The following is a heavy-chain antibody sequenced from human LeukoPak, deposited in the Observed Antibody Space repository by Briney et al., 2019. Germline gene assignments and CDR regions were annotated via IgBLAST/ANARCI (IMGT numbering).Heavy chain of an antibody. CDR2: TFYSGNA. V-gene: IGHV4-59*01. CDR1: GGSISNYY. Sequence: PSETLSLTCTVSGGSISNYYWYWMRQPPGKGLEWVGYTFYSGNAKYNPSLKSRVTISVDTSKNQFSLKLSSVTAADTAVYYCAREHGSGSYTQVFDYWGQGTLVTVSS. D-gene: IGHD3-10*01. CDR3: AREHGSGSYTQVFDY. J-gene: IGHJ4*02.